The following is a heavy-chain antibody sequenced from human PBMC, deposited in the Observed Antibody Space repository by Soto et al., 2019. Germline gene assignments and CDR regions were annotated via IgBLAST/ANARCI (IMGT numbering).Heavy chain of an antibody. D-gene: IGHD3-3*01. Sequence: SETLSLTCAVSGYSISSGYYWGWIRQPPGKGLEWIGSIYHSGSTYYNPSLKSRVTISVDTSKNQFSLKPSSVTAADTAVYYCARDTRPYYDFWSGYYDYWGQGTLVTVSS. CDR2: IYHSGST. J-gene: IGHJ4*02. V-gene: IGHV4-38-2*02. CDR3: ARDTRPYYDFWSGYYDY. CDR1: GYSISSGYY.